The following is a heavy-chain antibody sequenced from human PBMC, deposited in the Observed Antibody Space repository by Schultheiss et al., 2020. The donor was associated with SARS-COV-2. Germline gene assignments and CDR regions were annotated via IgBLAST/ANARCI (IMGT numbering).Heavy chain of an antibody. CDR2: INPSGGST. Sequence: ASVKVSCKASGYTFTSYGISWVRQAPGQGLEWMGIINPSGGSTSYAQKFQGRVTMTTDTSTSTAYMELRSLRSDDTAVYYCARVGVRDGMDVWGQGTTVTVSS. CDR1: GYTFTSYG. CDR3: ARVGVRDGMDV. V-gene: IGHV1-18*01. J-gene: IGHJ6*02. D-gene: IGHD3-16*01.